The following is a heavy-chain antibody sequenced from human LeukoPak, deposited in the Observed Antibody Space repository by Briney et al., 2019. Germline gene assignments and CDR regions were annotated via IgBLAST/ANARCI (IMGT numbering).Heavy chain of an antibody. D-gene: IGHD6-13*01. CDR3: ARGSPSSSWYAAFDI. V-gene: IGHV5-10-1*01. J-gene: IGHJ3*02. Sequence: GESLKISCKGSGYSFTSYWISWVRQMPGKGLEWMGRIDPSDSYTNYSPSFQGHVTISADKSISTAYLQWSGLKASDTAMYYCARGSPSSSWYAAFDIWGQGTMVTVSS. CDR1: GYSFTSYW. CDR2: IDPSDSYT.